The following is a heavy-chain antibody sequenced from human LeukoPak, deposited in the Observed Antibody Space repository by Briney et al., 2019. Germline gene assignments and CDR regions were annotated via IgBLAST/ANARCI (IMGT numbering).Heavy chain of an antibody. CDR1: GDSISYFY. D-gene: IGHD5-12*01. J-gene: IGHJ6*03. CDR3: ARERGYNYYMDV. V-gene: IGHV4-59*01. Sequence: SETLSLTCTVSGDSISYFYWGWIRQPPGKGLEWIGYIFYSGSTNYNPSLKSRVTISVDTSKNQFSLKLSSVTAADTAVYYCARERGYNYYMDVWGKGTTVTVSS. CDR2: IFYSGST.